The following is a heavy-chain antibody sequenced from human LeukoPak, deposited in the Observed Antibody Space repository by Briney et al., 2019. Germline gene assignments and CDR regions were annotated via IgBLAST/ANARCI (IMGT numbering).Heavy chain of an antibody. CDR2: IYDSGST. CDR3: AVITMVRGVNY. D-gene: IGHD3-10*01. Sequence: SETLSLTCTVSGGSIRSSYYYWGWIRQPPGKGLEWIGSIYDSGSTYYNPSLKSRVTISVDTSKNQFSLKLNSVTAADTAVYYCAVITMVRGVNYWGQGTLVTVSS. J-gene: IGHJ4*02. V-gene: IGHV4-39*01. CDR1: GGSIRSSYYY.